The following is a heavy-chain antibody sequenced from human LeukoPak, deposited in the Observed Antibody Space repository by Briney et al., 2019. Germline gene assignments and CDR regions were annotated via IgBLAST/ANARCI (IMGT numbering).Heavy chain of an antibody. CDR1: GGSISSNSW. CDR2: IYHSGRT. D-gene: IGHD4-23*01. V-gene: IGHV4-4*02. Sequence: SETLSLTCAVSGGSISSNSWWSWVRQPPGKGLELIGEIYHSGRTNYNLSLKSRVTISVDMSKNQFSLKLSSVTAADTAVYYCARNGGNSDVDYWGQGTLVTVSS. CDR3: ARNGGNSDVDY. J-gene: IGHJ4*02.